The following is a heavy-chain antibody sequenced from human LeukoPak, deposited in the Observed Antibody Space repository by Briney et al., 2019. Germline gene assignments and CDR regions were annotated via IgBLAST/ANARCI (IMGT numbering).Heavy chain of an antibody. CDR2: IYTSGST. Sequence: SQTLSLTCTVSGGSISSGSYYWTCIRQPAGKGLEWIGRIYTSGSTNYNPSLKSRVTISVDTSKNQFSLKLSSVTAADTAVYYCARGGAASYYYCYGMDVWGQGTTVTVSS. J-gene: IGHJ6*02. D-gene: IGHD6-13*01. V-gene: IGHV4-61*02. CDR1: GGSISSGSYY. CDR3: ARGGAASYYYCYGMDV.